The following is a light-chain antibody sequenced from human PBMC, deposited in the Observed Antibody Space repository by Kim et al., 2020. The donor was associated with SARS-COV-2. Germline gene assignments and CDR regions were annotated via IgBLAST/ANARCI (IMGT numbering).Light chain of an antibody. V-gene: IGLV1-40*01. CDR1: SSNIGAGSA. Sequence: PGQRVTSSCRGSSSNIGAGSAGHWYQHLPGTTPRLLIYGHNNRPSGVPDRFSGSKSGTSASLAITGLQPEDEADYYCQSYDNSLTVFGGGTQLTVL. CDR3: QSYDNSLTV. CDR2: GHN. J-gene: IGLJ2*01.